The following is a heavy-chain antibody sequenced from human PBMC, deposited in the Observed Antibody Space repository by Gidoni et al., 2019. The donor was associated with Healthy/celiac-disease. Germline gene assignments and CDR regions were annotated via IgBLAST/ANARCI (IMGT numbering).Heavy chain of an antibody. CDR2: IYTRGST. CDR3: ARDLRVVGAVAVHMVGWFDP. CDR1: GSSIRSYY. Sequence: QVQLQESGPGLVKPSETLSLTCTVPGSSIRSYYWSWIRQPAGKGLEWIGRIYTRGSTNYHPSLKSRVTMSVDTSKNQFSLKLSSVTAADTAVYYCARDLRVVGAVAVHMVGWFDPWGQGTLVTVSS. V-gene: IGHV4-4*07. J-gene: IGHJ5*02. D-gene: IGHD6-19*01.